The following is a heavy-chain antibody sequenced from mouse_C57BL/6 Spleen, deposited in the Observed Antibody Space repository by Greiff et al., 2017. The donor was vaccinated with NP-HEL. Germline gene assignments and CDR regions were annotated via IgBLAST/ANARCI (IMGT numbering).Heavy chain of an antibody. V-gene: IGHV1-81*01. J-gene: IGHJ1*03. CDR2: IYPRSGNT. CDR3: ARTYYYGSSYWYFDV. Sequence: VQLQQSGAELARPGASVKLSCKASGYTFTSYGISWVKQRTGQGLEWIGEIYPRSGNTYYNEKFKGKATLTADKSSSTAYMELRSLTSEDSAVYFCARTYYYGSSYWYFDVWGTGTTVTVSS. D-gene: IGHD1-1*01. CDR1: GYTFTSYG.